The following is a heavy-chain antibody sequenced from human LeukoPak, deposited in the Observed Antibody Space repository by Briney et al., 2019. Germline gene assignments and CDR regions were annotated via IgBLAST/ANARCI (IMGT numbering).Heavy chain of an antibody. D-gene: IGHD2-15*01. CDR1: GGSISSGSYY. CDR2: IYTSGST. CDR3: ASLRGYCSGGSCYLYYFDY. J-gene: IGHJ4*02. V-gene: IGHV4-61*02. Sequence: PSQTLSLTCTVSGGSISSGSYYWSWIRQPAGKGLEWIGRIYTSGSTNYNPSLKSRVTISVDTSKNQFSLKLSSVTAADTAVYYCASLRGYCSGGSCYLYYFDYWGQGTLVTVSS.